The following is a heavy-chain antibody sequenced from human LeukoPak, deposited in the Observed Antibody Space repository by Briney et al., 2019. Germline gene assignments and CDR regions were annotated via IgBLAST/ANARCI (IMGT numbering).Heavy chain of an antibody. CDR3: ARDRYCSGGSCYSLFDY. J-gene: IGHJ4*02. CDR1: GFTFSSYG. CDR2: IWYDGSNK. D-gene: IGHD2-15*01. Sequence: QPGRSLRLSCAASGFTFSSYGMHWVRQAPGKGLEWVAVIWYDGSNKYYADSVKGRFTISRDNSKNTLYLQMNSLRAEDTAVYYCARDRYCSGGSCYSLFDYWGQGTLVTVSS. V-gene: IGHV3-33*01.